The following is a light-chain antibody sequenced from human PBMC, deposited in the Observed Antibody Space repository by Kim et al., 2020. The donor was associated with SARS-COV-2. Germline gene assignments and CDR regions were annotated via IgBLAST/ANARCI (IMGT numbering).Light chain of an antibody. CDR1: SGSIARNY. CDR3: QSYDSSNQVV. CDR2: EDN. Sequence: KTVPISCTPSSGSIARNYVQWDQQRPGSAPTTVIYEDNQRPSGVPDRFSGSIDSSSNSASLTISGLKTEDEADYYCQSYDSSNQVVFGGGTQLTVL. V-gene: IGLV6-57*03. J-gene: IGLJ2*01.